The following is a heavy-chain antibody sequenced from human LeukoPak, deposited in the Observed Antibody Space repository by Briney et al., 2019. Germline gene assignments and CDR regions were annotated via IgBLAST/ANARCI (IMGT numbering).Heavy chain of an antibody. J-gene: IGHJ4*02. D-gene: IGHD3-10*01. CDR2: ISHSGDIV. V-gene: IGHV3-48*03. Sequence: PAVYVRCTGLGSAFTISTYEMNWLRHAPGKGLEWVSYISHSGDIVYYVDSVRGRFTISRSSAKNSLYLQMNRLRAEDTAVYYCARDIGYYFGSGDSRIFDYWGQGTLVTVSS. CDR1: AFTISTYE. CDR3: ARDIGYYFGSGDSRIFDY.